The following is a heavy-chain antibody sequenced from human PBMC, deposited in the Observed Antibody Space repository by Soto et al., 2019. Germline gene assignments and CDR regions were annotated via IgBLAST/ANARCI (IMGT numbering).Heavy chain of an antibody. D-gene: IGHD3-9*01. CDR2: INPDGSST. CDR1: GFSFSSYW. Sequence: DVQLVESGGGLVQPGGSLRLSCVASGFSFSSYWMHWVRQAPGKGLEFISRINPDGSSTDHADSVKGRFTISRDNAENTLYLHMDSLRVEDTALYYCVRGTNDWHGVDVWGKGATVTVSS. CDR3: VRGTNDWHGVDV. V-gene: IGHV3-74*01. J-gene: IGHJ6*04.